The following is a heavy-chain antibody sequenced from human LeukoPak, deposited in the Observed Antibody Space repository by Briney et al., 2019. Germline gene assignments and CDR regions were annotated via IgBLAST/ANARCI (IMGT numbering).Heavy chain of an antibody. J-gene: IGHJ4*02. D-gene: IGHD3-3*01. CDR1: GYTFTKYE. V-gene: IGHV1-46*01. CDR3: AREEEWLSSHPHYFDF. CDR2: VNPSGWST. Sequence: AAVNVSCKACGYTFTKYEINWLGQAAGQGVDGMGIVNPSGWSTNYAQKFQGRVTMTRDRYTSTVYLELSSLRSEDTAVYYCAREEEWLSSHPHYFDFWGQGTLVTVPS.